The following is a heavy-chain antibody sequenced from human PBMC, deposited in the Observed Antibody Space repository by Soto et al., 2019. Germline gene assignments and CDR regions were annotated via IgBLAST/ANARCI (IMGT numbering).Heavy chain of an antibody. CDR3: ARSIVVPAAMPRYYYYMDV. CDR1: GGSFSGYY. CDR2: INHSGST. Sequence: SETLSLTCAVYGGSFSGYYWSWIRQPPGKGLEWIGEINHSGSTNYNPSLKSRVTISVDTSKNQFSPKLSSVTAADTAVYYCARSIVVPAAMPRYYYYMDVWGKGTTVTVSS. V-gene: IGHV4-34*01. J-gene: IGHJ6*03. D-gene: IGHD2-2*01.